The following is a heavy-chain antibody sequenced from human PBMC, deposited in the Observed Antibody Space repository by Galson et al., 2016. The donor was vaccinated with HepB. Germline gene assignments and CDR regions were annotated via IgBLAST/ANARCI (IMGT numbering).Heavy chain of an antibody. D-gene: IGHD6-19*01. V-gene: IGHV3-30*02. CDR1: GITFSRHV. CDR2: IWYDGSKK. Sequence: SLRLSCAASGITFSRHVMHWVRQAPGKGLEWVAFIWYDGSKKYYGTSVEGRFTISRDNSKNTLYLQMNSLRAEDTAVYYCAKDVAPPAIAVPGTWGNWFDPWGQGTLVTVSS. CDR3: AKDVAPPAIAVPGTWGNWFDP. J-gene: IGHJ5*02.